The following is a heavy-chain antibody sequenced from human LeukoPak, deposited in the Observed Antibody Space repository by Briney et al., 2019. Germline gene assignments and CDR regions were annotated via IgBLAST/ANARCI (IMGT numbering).Heavy chain of an antibody. J-gene: IGHJ3*02. CDR2: ISSSSSTI. Sequence: PGGSLRLSCAASGFTFSSYSMNWVRQAPGKGLEWVSYISSSSSTIYYADSVKGRFTISRDNSKNTLYLQMNSLRAEDTAVYYCAKVDRAYDFWSGTDAFDIWGQGTMVTVSS. D-gene: IGHD3-3*01. V-gene: IGHV3-48*01. CDR3: AKVDRAYDFWSGTDAFDI. CDR1: GFTFSSYS.